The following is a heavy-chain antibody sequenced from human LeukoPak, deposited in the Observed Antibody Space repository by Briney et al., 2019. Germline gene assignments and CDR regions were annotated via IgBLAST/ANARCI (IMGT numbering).Heavy chain of an antibody. Sequence: GGSLRLSCAASGFTFSSYSMNGVRQAPGKGLEWVSSISSSSSYIYYADSVKGRFTISRDNAKNSLYLQMNSLRAEDTAVYYCARGGMRQYYFDYWGQGTLVTVSS. J-gene: IGHJ4*02. CDR1: GFTFSSYS. CDR2: ISSSSSYI. CDR3: ARGGMRQYYFDY. V-gene: IGHV3-21*01.